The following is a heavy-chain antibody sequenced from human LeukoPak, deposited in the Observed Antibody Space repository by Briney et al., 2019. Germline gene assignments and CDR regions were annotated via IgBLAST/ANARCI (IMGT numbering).Heavy chain of an antibody. CDR2: INPSGNTI. D-gene: IGHD5-18*01. CDR3: ARDPRGYRNCYDGMDV. CDR1: GFTFCSFE. V-gene: IGHV3-48*03. Sequence: GGTLRLSCAASGFTFCSFEMDWVRHAPGKGREWISCINPSGNTIYYTDSVKGRDTISRDNDKNSLYLQMNSVRGEDRGVYYCARDPRGYRNCYDGMDVWGQGTTDTVSP. J-gene: IGHJ6*01.